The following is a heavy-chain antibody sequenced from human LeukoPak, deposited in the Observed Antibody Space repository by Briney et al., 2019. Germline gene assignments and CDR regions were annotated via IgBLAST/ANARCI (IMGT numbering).Heavy chain of an antibody. Sequence: RSSETLSLTCTVSGGSISSGDYYWSWIRQPPGKGLEWIGEINHSGSTNYNPSLKSRVTISVDTSKNQFSLKLSSVTAADTAVYYCARVRTMVRGGFDYWGQGTLVTVSS. J-gene: IGHJ4*02. V-gene: IGHV4-39*07. CDR2: INHSGST. CDR3: ARVRTMVRGGFDY. D-gene: IGHD3-10*01. CDR1: GGSISSGDYY.